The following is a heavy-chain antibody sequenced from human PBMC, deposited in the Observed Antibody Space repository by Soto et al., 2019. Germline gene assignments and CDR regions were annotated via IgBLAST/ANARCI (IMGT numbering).Heavy chain of an antibody. D-gene: IGHD2-15*01. CDR2: ISGSGGST. J-gene: IGHJ3*02. V-gene: IGHV3-23*01. CDR1: GFTFSSYA. CDR3: AKDAEDIVVVVAATIAYAFDI. Sequence: EVQLLESGGGLVQPGGSLRLSCAASGFTFSSYAMSWVRQAPGKGLEWVSAISGSGGSTYYADSVKGRFTISRDNSKNTLYLQMNSLRAEDTAVYYCAKDAEDIVVVVAATIAYAFDIWGQGTMVTVSS.